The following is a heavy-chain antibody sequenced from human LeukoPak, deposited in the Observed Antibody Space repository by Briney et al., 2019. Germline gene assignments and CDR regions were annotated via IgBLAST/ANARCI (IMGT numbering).Heavy chain of an antibody. V-gene: IGHV3-23*01. J-gene: IGHJ5*02. Sequence: GGSLRLSCAASGFTFSTYLMTWVRQAPGKGLEWVSAISGSGGTTYYADSIKGRFTISRDNSKNTVFLQMNSLRAEDTATYYCAKEYRWELHHWGQGILLIVSS. CDR3: AKEYRWELHH. CDR1: GFTFSTYL. D-gene: IGHD1-26*01. CDR2: ISGSGGTT.